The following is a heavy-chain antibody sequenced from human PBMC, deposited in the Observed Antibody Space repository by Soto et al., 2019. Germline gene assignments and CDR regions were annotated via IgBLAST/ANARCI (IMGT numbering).Heavy chain of an antibody. Sequence: PGESLKSSCKGSGYSFTSYWISLVRQMPGKGLEWMGRIDPSDSYTNCSPSFQGHVTISADKSISTAYLQWSSIKASDTPMYYCARRGYSYSFDPWGQGTLVTVSS. CDR2: IDPSDSYT. V-gene: IGHV5-10-1*01. CDR1: GYSFTSYW. CDR3: ARRGYSYSFDP. D-gene: IGHD5-18*01. J-gene: IGHJ5*02.